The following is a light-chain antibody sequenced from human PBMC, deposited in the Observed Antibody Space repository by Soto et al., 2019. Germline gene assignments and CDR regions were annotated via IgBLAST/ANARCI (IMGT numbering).Light chain of an antibody. J-gene: IGKJ4*01. CDR2: GAS. CDR3: QRYGTSLPLT. CDR1: QSVSSNY. Sequence: EIVLTQSPGTLSLSPGDRATLSCRASQSVSSNYLAWYQQKPGQAPRLLIYGASSRVTGIPDRFSGSGSGTDFTLTISRLEPEDFAVYYCQRYGTSLPLTFGGGTQVDIK. V-gene: IGKV3-20*01.